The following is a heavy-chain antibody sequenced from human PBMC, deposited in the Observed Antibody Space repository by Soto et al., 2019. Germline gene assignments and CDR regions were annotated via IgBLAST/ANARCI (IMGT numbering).Heavy chain of an antibody. CDR1: GGSISSYY. D-gene: IGHD3-3*01. V-gene: IGHV4-59*01. CDR2: SYYSGST. J-gene: IGHJ3*02. Sequence: QVQLQESGPGLVKPSETLSLTCTVSGGSISSYYWSWIRQPPGKGLEWMGYSYYSGSTNYNPSLKGRVTISVDTSKNQFSLKLSSVTAADTAVYSCARVRVAIFGVVVNAFDIWGQGTMVAVSS. CDR3: ARVRVAIFGVVVNAFDI.